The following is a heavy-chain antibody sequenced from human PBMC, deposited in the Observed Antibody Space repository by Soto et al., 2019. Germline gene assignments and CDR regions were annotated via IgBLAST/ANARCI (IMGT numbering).Heavy chain of an antibody. CDR3: ARMVRGSTVGYYYYMDV. Sequence: QVQLVQSGAEVKKPGASVKVSCKTSGYTFTSHGISWVRQAPGQGLEWMGWISPYNGDTNHAQKLQGRVSVTTDSSTRTAYMELRSLRSEDTAVYYCARMVRGSTVGYYYYMDVWGKGTTVTVSS. D-gene: IGHD3-10*01. CDR1: GYTFTSHG. J-gene: IGHJ6*03. CDR2: ISPYNGDT. V-gene: IGHV1-18*01.